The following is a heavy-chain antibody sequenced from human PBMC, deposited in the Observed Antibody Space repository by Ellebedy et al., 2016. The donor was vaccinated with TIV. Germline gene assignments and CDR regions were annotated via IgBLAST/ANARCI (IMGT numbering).Heavy chain of an antibody. D-gene: IGHD5-24*01. CDR3: ARVGRSPHNWSFDY. Sequence: GESLKISCATSGFSFSDYWLAWVRQAPGTGLEWVANLREDGGDKYYLDYVKGRFTISRDEAETTTFLQMNSLRAEDTALYFCARVGRSPHNWSFDYWGQGTLVTVSS. CDR2: LREDGGDK. J-gene: IGHJ4*02. V-gene: IGHV3-7*01. CDR1: GFSFSDYW.